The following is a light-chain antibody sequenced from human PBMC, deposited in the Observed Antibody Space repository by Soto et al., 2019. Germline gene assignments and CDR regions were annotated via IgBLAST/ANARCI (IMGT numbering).Light chain of an antibody. J-gene: IGKJ4*01. CDR1: QGIGDT. Sequence: EIVLTQSPATLSVSPGEGVTLSCRASQGIGDTLAWYQHKPGQTHRLIIYDTSTRASGVPARFSGSRSGPELTLTINRLQAEDFAIYYCQPYNNRPLTFGGGTKVDIK. CDR3: QPYNNRPLT. CDR2: DTS. V-gene: IGKV3-15*01.